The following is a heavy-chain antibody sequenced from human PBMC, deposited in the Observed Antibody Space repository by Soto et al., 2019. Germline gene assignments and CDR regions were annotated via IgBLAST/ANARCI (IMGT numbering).Heavy chain of an antibody. Sequence: EVQLLESGGGLVQPGGSLRLSCAASGFTFSSYAMSWVRQAPGKGLEWVSSISGSGGTTYYTDSVKGRFTISRDNSKNTLYLQMNNLRAEDTAEYYCARGYTNIDQWGQGTLVTVSS. CDR3: ARGYTNIDQ. D-gene: IGHD5-18*01. CDR2: ISGSGGTT. V-gene: IGHV3-23*01. J-gene: IGHJ5*02. CDR1: GFTFSSYA.